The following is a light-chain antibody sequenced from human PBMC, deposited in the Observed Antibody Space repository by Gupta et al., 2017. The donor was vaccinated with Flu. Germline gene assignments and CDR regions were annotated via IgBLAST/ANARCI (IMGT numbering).Light chain of an antibody. CDR1: QSVSRSY. Sequence: EIVLTPSPCTLSLSPGERATLSCRASQSVSRSYLAWYQQKPGQAPRLLIYGASSRATGIPDRFSGSGSGTDFTLTISRLEPEDFAVYYCQQYGSSPWTFGQGTKVEIK. CDR3: QQYGSSPWT. V-gene: IGKV3-20*01. CDR2: GAS. J-gene: IGKJ1*01.